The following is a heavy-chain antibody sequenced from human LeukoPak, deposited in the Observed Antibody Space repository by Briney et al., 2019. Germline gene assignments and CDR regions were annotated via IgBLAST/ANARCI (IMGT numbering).Heavy chain of an antibody. CDR2: MNPNSGNT. D-gene: IGHD3-3*01. V-gene: IGHV1-8*03. Sequence: ASVKVSCKASGYTFTSYDINWVRQATGQGLEWMGWMNPNSGNTDYAQKFQGRVTITRNTSISTAYMELSSLRSEDTAVYYCARDDRCWSGYNHYYYYYMDVWGKGTTVTVSS. CDR1: GYTFTSYD. CDR3: ARDDRCWSGYNHYYYYYMDV. J-gene: IGHJ6*03.